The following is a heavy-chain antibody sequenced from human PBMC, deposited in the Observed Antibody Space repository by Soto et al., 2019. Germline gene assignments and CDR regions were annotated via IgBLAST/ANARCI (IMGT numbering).Heavy chain of an antibody. D-gene: IGHD3-22*01. CDR1: GFTFSSYS. CDR3: AITYYDSSGYYPFAY. Sequence: PVGSLRLSCAASGFTFSSYSMNWVRQAPGKGLEWVSYISSSSSTIYYADSVKGRFTISRDNAKNSLYLQMNSLRDEDTAVYYCAITYYDSSGYYPFAYWGQGTLVTVSS. CDR2: ISSSSSTI. V-gene: IGHV3-48*02. J-gene: IGHJ4*02.